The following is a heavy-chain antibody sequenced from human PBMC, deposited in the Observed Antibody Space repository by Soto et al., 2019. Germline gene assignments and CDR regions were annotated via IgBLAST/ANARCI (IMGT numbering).Heavy chain of an antibody. CDR1: SGSFSGYY. CDR2: LYQGLSI. J-gene: IGHJ4*02. Sequence: SETLSLTCAVYSGSFSGYYWSWIRQPPGKGLEWIGELYQGLSIVYNPSLESRVTISGDSSKNQFSLKLRSVTAADPAIYYCARHGGYYFDYWGQGTLVTVSS. V-gene: IGHV4-34*01. CDR3: ARHGGYYFDY.